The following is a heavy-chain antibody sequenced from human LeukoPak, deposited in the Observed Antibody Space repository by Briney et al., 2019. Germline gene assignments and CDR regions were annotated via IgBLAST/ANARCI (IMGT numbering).Heavy chain of an antibody. D-gene: IGHD1-1*01. J-gene: IGHJ4*02. CDR1: GYIFTNYD. V-gene: IGHV1-18*04. CDR2: ISPYNGDT. Sequence: ASVKVSCKTSGYIFTNYDINWVRQAPGQGLEWTGWISPYNGDTKYAQKFQDRVTMSTDTSTSTTYMELRSLRSDDTAVYCCTRATGGLSDYWGQGTLVTVSS. CDR3: TRATGGLSDY.